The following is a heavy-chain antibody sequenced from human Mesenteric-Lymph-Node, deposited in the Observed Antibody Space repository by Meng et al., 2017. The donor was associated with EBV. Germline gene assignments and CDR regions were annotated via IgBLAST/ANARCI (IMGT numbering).Heavy chain of an antibody. V-gene: IGHV4-4*02. J-gene: IGHJ5*02. Sequence: GLLKRAGPVLGRPSATLSLTWAVAGGSNSSYIGWSWVRKPPGKGLEWIGEICHSGSTNSNPSLRSRVTISVDKSKNQFSLKLTSVTAADTALYYCAKVESSGRFSWFDPWGQGTLVTVSS. D-gene: IGHD3-10*01. CDR2: ICHSGST. CDR1: GGSNSSYIG. CDR3: AKVESSGRFSWFDP.